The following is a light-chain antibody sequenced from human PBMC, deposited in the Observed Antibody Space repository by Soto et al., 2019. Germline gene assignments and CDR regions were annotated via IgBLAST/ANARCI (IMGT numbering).Light chain of an antibody. CDR3: QQYGSSAWT. CDR2: GAS. J-gene: IGKJ1*01. CDR1: QSVSSN. Sequence: TQSPATLSVSPGERATLSCRASQSVSSNLAWYQQKPGQAPRLLIYGASTRATGIPDRFSGSGSGTDFTLTISRLEPEDLAVYYCQQYGSSAWTFGQGTKVDIK. V-gene: IGKV3-20*01.